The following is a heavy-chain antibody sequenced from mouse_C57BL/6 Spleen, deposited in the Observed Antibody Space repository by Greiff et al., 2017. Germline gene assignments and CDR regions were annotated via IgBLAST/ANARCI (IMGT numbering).Heavy chain of an antibody. V-gene: IGHV15-2*01. D-gene: IGHD2-4*01. CDR2: ILPSIGRT. CDR1: DSEVFPIAY. CDR3: ARLAIYYDYDGANWYFDV. Sequence: VQLQESGSELRSPGSSVKLSCKDFDSEVFPIAYMSWVRQKPGHGFEWIGGILPSIGRTIYGEKFEDKATLDADTLSNTAYLELNSLTSEDSAIYYCARLAIYYDYDGANWYFDVWGTGTTVTVSS. J-gene: IGHJ1*03.